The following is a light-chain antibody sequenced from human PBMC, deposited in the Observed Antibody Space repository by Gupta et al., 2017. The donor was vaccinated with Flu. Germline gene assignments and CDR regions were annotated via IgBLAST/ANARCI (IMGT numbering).Light chain of an antibody. CDR3: GSFASSGAYV. Sequence: QSALTQPASVSGSPGQSITILCTGTSSDVGGYNYVSWYQQHPGKAPKLIIFEVSNRPSGVSNRFSGSKSGNTASLTISGLQAEDEADYYCGSFASSGAYVFGTGAKVTV. CDR2: EVS. J-gene: IGLJ1*01. V-gene: IGLV2-14*01. CDR1: SSDVGGYNY.